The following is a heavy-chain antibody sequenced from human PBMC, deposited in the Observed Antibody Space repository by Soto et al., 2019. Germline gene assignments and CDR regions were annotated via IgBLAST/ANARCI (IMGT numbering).Heavy chain of an antibody. CDR3: ARGPSYDILTGSFDY. V-gene: IGHV3-33*01. D-gene: IGHD3-9*01. Sequence: QVQLVESGGGVVQPGRSLRLSCAASGFTFSSYGMHWVRQAPGKGLEWVAVIWYDGSNKYYADSVKGRFTISRDNSKNTLYLQMNSLRAEDTAVYYCARGPSYDILTGSFDYWGQGTLVTVSS. CDR1: GFTFSSYG. J-gene: IGHJ4*02. CDR2: IWYDGSNK.